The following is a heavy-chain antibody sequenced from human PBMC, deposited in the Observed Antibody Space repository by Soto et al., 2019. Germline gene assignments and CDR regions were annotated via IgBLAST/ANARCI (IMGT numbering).Heavy chain of an antibody. D-gene: IGHD6-6*01. J-gene: IGHJ6*02. V-gene: IGHV1-18*01. Sequence: ASVKVSCKASGYTFTSYGISWVRQAPGQGLEWMGWISAYNGNTNYAQKLQGRVTMTTDTSTSTAYMELRSLRSDDTAVYYCARDSSSPHYYYYYGMDVWAQGTTVTVSS. CDR1: GYTFTSYG. CDR2: ISAYNGNT. CDR3: ARDSSSPHYYYYYGMDV.